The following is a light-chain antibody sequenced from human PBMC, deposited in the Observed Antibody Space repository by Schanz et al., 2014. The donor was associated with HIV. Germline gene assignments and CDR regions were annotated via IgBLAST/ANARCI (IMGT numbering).Light chain of an antibody. CDR2: GAS. CDR1: QSVSSNY. J-gene: IGKJ3*01. Sequence: EIVLTQSPGTLSLSPGERATLSCRASQSVSSNYLAWYQQKPGQAPRLLIYGASSRAAGIPDRFSGSGSGTDFTLTISRLEPEDFAVYDCQQYGSSFGPGTKVEIK. V-gene: IGKV3-20*01. CDR3: QQYGSS.